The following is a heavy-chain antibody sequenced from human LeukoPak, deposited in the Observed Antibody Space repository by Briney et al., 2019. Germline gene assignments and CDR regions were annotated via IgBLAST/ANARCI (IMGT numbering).Heavy chain of an antibody. CDR3: ARDGEYGTGSYYRGCFDY. CDR2: IHPRSGET. D-gene: IGHD3-10*01. Sequence: GASVKVSCKASGYSFTAFYIHWVRRARGQGLEWMGWIHPRSGETNYAQKFQGRVTMTKDTSISTAYMDLSSLGSDDTAVYYCARDGEYGTGSYYRGCFDYWGQGILVTVSS. J-gene: IGHJ4*02. V-gene: IGHV1-2*02. CDR1: GYSFTAFY.